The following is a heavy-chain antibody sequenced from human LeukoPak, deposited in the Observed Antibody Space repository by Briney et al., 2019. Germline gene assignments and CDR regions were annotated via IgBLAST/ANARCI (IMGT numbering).Heavy chain of an antibody. J-gene: IGHJ5*02. CDR2: INGSGGST. CDR1: GFTFNNYA. Sequence: GGSLRLSCIDSGFTFNNYAMSWVRQAPGKGLEWVSGINGSGGSTYYADSVKGRLTISRDNSKNTLYLQMNSLRAEDTAVYYCAKDPNPTPYNWFDPWGQGTLVTVSS. V-gene: IGHV3-23*01. CDR3: AKDPNPTPYNWFDP.